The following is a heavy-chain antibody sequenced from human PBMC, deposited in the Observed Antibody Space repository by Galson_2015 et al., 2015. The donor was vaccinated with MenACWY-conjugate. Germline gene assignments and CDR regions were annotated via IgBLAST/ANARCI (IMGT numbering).Heavy chain of an antibody. D-gene: IGHD3-22*01. CDR1: GGTFSSYA. CDR2: IIPIFGTA. J-gene: IGHJ4*02. Sequence: SVKVSCKASGGTFSSYAISWVRQAPGQGLEWMGGIIPIFGTANYAQKFQGRVTITADESTSTAYVELSSLRSEDTAVYYCARDRSPYDSSGPFDYWGQGTLVTVSS. CDR3: ARDRSPYDSSGPFDY. V-gene: IGHV1-69*13.